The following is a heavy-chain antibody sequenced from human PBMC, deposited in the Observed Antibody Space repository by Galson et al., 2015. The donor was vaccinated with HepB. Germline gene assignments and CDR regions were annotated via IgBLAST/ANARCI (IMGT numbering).Heavy chain of an antibody. CDR1: GFTFSSYA. V-gene: IGHV3-30*04. D-gene: IGHD6-19*01. J-gene: IGHJ6*02. Sequence: SLRLSCAASGFTFSSYAMHWVRQAPGKGLEWVADISFDGTDKYYADSVKGRFTISRDNSKNTMYVQMNSLRPEDTAVYYCARDLLLYDSGWYCGMDVWGQGTTVTVSS. CDR3: ARDLLLYDSGWYCGMDV. CDR2: ISFDGTDK.